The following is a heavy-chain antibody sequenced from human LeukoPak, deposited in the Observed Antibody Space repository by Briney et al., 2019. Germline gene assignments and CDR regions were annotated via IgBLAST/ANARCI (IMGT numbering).Heavy chain of an antibody. CDR1: GGSISSYY. CDR3: ARHLRGEQQLSGFDY. D-gene: IGHD6-13*01. Sequence: SETLSLTCTVSGGSISSYYWSWIRQPPGKGLEWIGYIYYSGSSKYNPSLRSRVTISADTSKNQFSLKLSSVTAADTAVYYCARHLRGEQQLSGFDYWGQGTPVTVSS. V-gene: IGHV4-59*08. J-gene: IGHJ4*02. CDR2: IYYSGSS.